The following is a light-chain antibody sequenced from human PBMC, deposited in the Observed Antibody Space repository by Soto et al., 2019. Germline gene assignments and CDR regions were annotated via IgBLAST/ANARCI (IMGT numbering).Light chain of an antibody. Sequence: IHMTQSPSTVSASVLGIVTVTCLASQSISRWLAWYQQKPGKAPKVLIWDASSLQRGVPSRFSGSGSGTEFTLTISSLQPDDFATYYCQQYNGYSTWTFGQGTKVDIK. CDR2: DAS. CDR1: QSISRW. J-gene: IGKJ1*01. CDR3: QQYNGYSTWT. V-gene: IGKV1-5*01.